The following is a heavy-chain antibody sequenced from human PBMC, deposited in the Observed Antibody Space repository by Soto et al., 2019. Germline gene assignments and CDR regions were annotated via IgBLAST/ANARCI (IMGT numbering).Heavy chain of an antibody. Sequence: QVQVEQSGAEVKKPGSSVKVSCKVSGGSFSTYALSWVRQAPGQGLEWMGGIIPMFGTSNYAQKFQGRVTITADKSTATAHMEMSSLTFADTAVYFCAIDRTTEGFAWYFDLWGRGTVVTVSS. CDR2: IIPMFGTS. J-gene: IGHJ2*01. D-gene: IGHD1-1*01. CDR3: AIDRTTEGFAWYFDL. CDR1: GGSFSTYA. V-gene: IGHV1-69*06.